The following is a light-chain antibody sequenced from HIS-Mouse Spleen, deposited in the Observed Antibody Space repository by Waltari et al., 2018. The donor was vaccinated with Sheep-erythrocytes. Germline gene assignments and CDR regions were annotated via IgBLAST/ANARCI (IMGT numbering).Light chain of an antibody. CDR1: SSDFGGYNS. CDR2: DVS. Sequence: QSALTQPRSVSGSPGQSVTISCTGTSSDFGGYNSVSWYQQHPGKAPKLMIYDVSKRPSGVPDRFSGSKSGNTASLTISGLQAEDEADYYCCSYAGSYNHVFATGTKVTVL. V-gene: IGLV2-11*01. J-gene: IGLJ1*01. CDR3: CSYAGSYNHV.